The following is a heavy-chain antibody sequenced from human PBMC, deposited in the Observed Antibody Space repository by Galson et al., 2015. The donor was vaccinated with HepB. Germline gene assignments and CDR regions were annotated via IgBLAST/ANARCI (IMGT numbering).Heavy chain of an antibody. Sequence: SLRLSCAASGFAVSGNYMDWVRQAPGKGLEWVAVIFSGGTRYYADSVKGRFTISRDNSKNTLYLQMSSLRAEDTAMYYCAREVGDMSDSMDVWGQGTSVTVFS. CDR2: IFSGGTR. J-gene: IGHJ6*02. CDR1: GFAVSGNY. D-gene: IGHD1-26*01. CDR3: AREVGDMSDSMDV. V-gene: IGHV3-53*01.